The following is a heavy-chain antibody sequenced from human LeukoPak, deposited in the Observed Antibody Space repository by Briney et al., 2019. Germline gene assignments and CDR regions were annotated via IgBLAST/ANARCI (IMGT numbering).Heavy chain of an antibody. J-gene: IGHJ6*02. CDR2: ISAYNGNT. CDR1: GYTFTSYG. Sequence: ASVKVSCKASGYTFTSYGISWVRQAPAQGLEWMGWISAYNGNTNYARKLQGRVTMTTDTSTSTAYMELRSLRSDDTAVYYCARDDGYCSGGSCYYYGMDVWGQGTTVTVSS. CDR3: ARDDGYCSGGSCYYYGMDV. V-gene: IGHV1-18*01. D-gene: IGHD2-15*01.